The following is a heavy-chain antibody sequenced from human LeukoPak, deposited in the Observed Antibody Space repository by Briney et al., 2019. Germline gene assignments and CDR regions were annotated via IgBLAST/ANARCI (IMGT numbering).Heavy chain of an antibody. CDR1: GFTFSTYA. V-gene: IGHV3-23*01. CDR2: MSGSGGST. J-gene: IGHJ4*02. Sequence: GGSLRLSCAASGFTFSTYAMSWVRQAPGKGLEWVSAMSGSGGSTDYADSVKGRFTISRDNSKNTLYLQMNSLRAEDTAVYYCAKDAKYSSSWLDYWGQGTLVTVSS. D-gene: IGHD6-13*01. CDR3: AKDAKYSSSWLDY.